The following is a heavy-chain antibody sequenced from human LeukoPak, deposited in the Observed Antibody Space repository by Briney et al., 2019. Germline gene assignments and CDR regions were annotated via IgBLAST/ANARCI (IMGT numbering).Heavy chain of an antibody. D-gene: IGHD4-11*01. CDR1: GGYISSSSYY. CDR3: ARRPPTFYSNYAHLLDY. J-gene: IGHJ4*02. CDR2: IYYSGST. V-gene: IGHV4-39*01. Sequence: SETLSLTCTVSGGYISSSSYYWGWIRQPPGKGLEWIGSIYYSGSTYYNPSLKSRVTISVDTSKNQFSLKLSSVTAADTAVYYCARRPPTFYSNYAHLLDYWGQGTLVTVSS.